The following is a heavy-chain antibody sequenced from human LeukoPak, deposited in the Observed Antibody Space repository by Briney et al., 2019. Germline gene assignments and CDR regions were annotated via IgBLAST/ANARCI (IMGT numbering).Heavy chain of an antibody. CDR2: IWYDGSNK. CDR1: GFTFSSYG. V-gene: IGHV3-33*06. D-gene: IGHD2-21*02. CDR3: AKELAYCGGDCYTPFDY. Sequence: GGSLRLSCAASGFTFSSYGMHWVRQAPGKGLEWVAVIWYDGSNKYYADSVKGRFTISRDNSKNTLYLQMNSLRAEDTAGYYCAKELAYCGGDCYTPFDYWGQGTLVTVSS. J-gene: IGHJ4*02.